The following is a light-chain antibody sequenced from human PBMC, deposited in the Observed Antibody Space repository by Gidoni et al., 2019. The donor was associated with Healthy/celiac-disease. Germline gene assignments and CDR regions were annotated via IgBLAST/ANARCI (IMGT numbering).Light chain of an antibody. V-gene: IGKV1D-43*01. J-gene: IGKJ4*01. CDR1: QGISSY. CDR3: QQYYSTPQLT. CDR2: SAS. Sequence: AIRMTQSPFSLSASVGDRVTITCWASQGISSYLAWYQQKPAKATKLFVYSASSLQSGVPSRFSGGVYGTDYTLTISSLQPEDFATYYCQQYYSTPQLTVGGGTKVEIK.